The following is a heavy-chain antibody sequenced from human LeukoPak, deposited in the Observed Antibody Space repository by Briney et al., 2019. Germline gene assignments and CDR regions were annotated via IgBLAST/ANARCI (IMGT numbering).Heavy chain of an antibody. J-gene: IGHJ4*02. CDR3: ARQTLKGLYGSGRWIDY. V-gene: IGHV4-39*01. CDR2: ISYSGST. CDR1: GGSISSSSYY. Sequence: PSETLSLTCTVSGGSISSSSYYWGWIRQTPGKGLEWIGSISYSGSTYYNPSLKSRITISVDTSKNQFSLKLSSVTAADTAVYYCARQTLKGLYGSGRWIDYWGQGTLVTVSS. D-gene: IGHD3-10*01.